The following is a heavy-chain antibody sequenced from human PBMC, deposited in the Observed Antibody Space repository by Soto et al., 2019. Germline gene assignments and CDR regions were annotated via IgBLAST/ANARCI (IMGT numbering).Heavy chain of an antibody. CDR3: ARVAAQGYYYGMDV. CDR1: GYTFTGYY. Sequence: GASVKVSCKASGYTFTGYYMHWVRQAPGQGLEWMGWINPNSGGTNYAQKFQGWVTMTRDTSISTAYMELSRLRSDDTAVYYCARVAAQGYYYGMDVWGQGTTVTVSS. CDR2: INPNSGGT. D-gene: IGHD6-6*01. J-gene: IGHJ6*02. V-gene: IGHV1-2*04.